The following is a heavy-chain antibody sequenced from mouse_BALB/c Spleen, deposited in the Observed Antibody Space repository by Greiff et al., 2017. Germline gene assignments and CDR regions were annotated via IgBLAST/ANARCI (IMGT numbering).Heavy chain of an antibody. CDR2: IDPYNGGT. V-gene: IGHV1S135*01. D-gene: IGHD1-1*01. CDR3: ARYYYYGSSYNNAMDY. Sequence: VQLQQSGPELVKPGASVKVSCKASGYSFTDYYMYWVKQSHGKSLEWIGYIDPYNGGTRYNQKFKGKATLTVDKSSSTAFMQHNSLTSEDSAVYYGARYYYYGSSYNNAMDYWGQGTSVTVSS. CDR1: GYSFTDYY. J-gene: IGHJ4*01.